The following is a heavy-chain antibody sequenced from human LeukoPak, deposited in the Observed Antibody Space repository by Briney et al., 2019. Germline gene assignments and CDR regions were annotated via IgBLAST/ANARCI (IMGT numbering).Heavy chain of an antibody. V-gene: IGHV1-46*01. J-gene: IGHJ2*01. Sequence: ASVKVSCKASGYTFTSYYMHWVRQAPGQGLEWMGIINPSGGSTSYAQKFQGRVTMTRDMSTSTVYMELSSLRSEDTAVYYCAGQTTSQLWTDWYFDLWGRGTLVTVSS. CDR2: INPSGGST. D-gene: IGHD5-18*01. CDR3: AGQTTSQLWTDWYFDL. CDR1: GYTFTSYY.